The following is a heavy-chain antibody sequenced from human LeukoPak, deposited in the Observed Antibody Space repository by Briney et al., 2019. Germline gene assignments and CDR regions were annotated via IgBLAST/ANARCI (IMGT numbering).Heavy chain of an antibody. CDR1: GGSFSGYY. Sequence: PSETLSLTCAVYGGSFSGYYWSWIRQPPGKGLEWIGEINHSGSTNYNPSLKSRVTISVDTSKNQFSLKLSSVTAADTAVYYCARVFPWVTAFDYWGQGTLVTVSS. CDR2: INHSGST. J-gene: IGHJ4*02. D-gene: IGHD4-23*01. CDR3: ARVFPWVTAFDY. V-gene: IGHV4-34*01.